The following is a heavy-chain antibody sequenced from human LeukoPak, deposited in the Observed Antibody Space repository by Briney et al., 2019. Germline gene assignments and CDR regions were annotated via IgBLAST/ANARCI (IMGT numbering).Heavy chain of an antibody. J-gene: IGHJ5*02. CDR1: GFSFSKYQ. Sequence: PGGSLRLSCAASGFSFSKYQMHWVRQAPGRGLEWVASKQQDGSEKYLADSVRGRFTISRDNAQNSLSLQMDTLRGEDTAVYYCATSKVAAQGAKTRFDPWGQGTLVTVSS. CDR2: KQQDGSEK. CDR3: ATSKVAAQGAKTRFDP. V-gene: IGHV3-7*01. D-gene: IGHD4-23*01.